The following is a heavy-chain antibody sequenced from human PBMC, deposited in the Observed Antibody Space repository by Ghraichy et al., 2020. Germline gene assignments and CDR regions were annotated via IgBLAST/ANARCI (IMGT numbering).Heavy chain of an antibody. CDR3: ARGGGRWLQFSNFDY. J-gene: IGHJ4*02. CDR1: GGSFSGYY. CDR2: INHSGST. V-gene: IGHV4-34*01. Sequence: SDTLSLTCAVYGGSFSGYYWSWIRQPPGKGLEWIGEINHSGSTNYNPSLKSRVTISVDTSKNQFSLKLSSVTAADTAVYYCARGGGRWLQFSNFDYWGQGTLVTVSS. D-gene: IGHD5-24*01.